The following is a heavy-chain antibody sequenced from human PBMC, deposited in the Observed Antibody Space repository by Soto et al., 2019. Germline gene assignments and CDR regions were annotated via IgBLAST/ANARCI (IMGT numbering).Heavy chain of an antibody. CDR1: GYTSNTYY. V-gene: IGHV1-46*02. J-gene: IGHJ4*02. CDR3: ARGGHIAVVTASFDN. CDR2: IHPSGGGT. Sequence: QVQLVQSGAEVRKPGASVKVSCKPSGYTSNTYYLHWLRQAPGQALEWMGVIHPSGGGTTYAQKFLGRVTVTRDTSTTTVFMELSSLRSDDTAVYYCARGGHIAVVTASFDNWGQGTLVTVSS. D-gene: IGHD2-21*02.